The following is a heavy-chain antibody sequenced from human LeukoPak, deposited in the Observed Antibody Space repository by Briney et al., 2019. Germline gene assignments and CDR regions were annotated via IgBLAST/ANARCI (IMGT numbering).Heavy chain of an antibody. V-gene: IGHV3-33*01. CDR2: IWYDGSNK. D-gene: IGHD3-10*01. CDR1: GSGMPFSSYG. Sequence: SGTSLRLSCEASGSGMPFSSYGLHWVRQAPGKGIEWVAIIWYDGSNKYYADSVKGRFTISKDTSKNTLYLQMNSLRAEDTAVYYCASITMVRGSGVDYWGQGTLVTVSS. CDR3: ASITMVRGSGVDY. J-gene: IGHJ4*02.